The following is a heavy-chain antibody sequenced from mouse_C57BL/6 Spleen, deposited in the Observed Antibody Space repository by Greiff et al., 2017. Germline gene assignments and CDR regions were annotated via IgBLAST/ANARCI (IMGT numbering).Heavy chain of an antibody. CDR3: ARAYSSGH. CDR1: GYTFTSYW. Sequence: QVQLQQPGAELVMPGASVKLSCKASGYTFTSYWMHWVKQRPGQGLEWIGEIDPSDSYTNYNQKFKGKATLTVDKSSSTAYMQLSSLTSEDSAVYDCARAYSSGHWGQGTTLTVSA. J-gene: IGHJ2*01. D-gene: IGHD3-2*02. CDR2: IDPSDSYT. V-gene: IGHV1-69*01.